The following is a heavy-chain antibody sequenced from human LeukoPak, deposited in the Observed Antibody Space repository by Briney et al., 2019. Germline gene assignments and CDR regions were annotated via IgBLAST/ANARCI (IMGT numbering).Heavy chain of an antibody. Sequence: QPGGSLRLSCAASGFTFDDYTMHWVRQAPGKGLVWLSRINNDGSSTIYADSVKGRFTFSRDNAENTLFLEMSSLRVEDTAVYYCVRERNNFWSGHHSIFDSWGQGTLVTVSS. CDR1: GFTFDDYT. D-gene: IGHD3-3*01. CDR3: VRERNNFWSGHHSIFDS. J-gene: IGHJ4*02. V-gene: IGHV3-74*01. CDR2: INNDGSST.